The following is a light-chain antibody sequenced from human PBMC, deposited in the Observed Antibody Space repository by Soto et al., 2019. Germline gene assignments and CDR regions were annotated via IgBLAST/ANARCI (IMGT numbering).Light chain of an antibody. J-gene: IGKJ1*01. CDR2: AAS. CDR3: QQYYSYPPGT. V-gene: IGKV1-8*01. Sequence: ALRMTQSPSSFSASTGDRVTITCRASQGISSYLAWYQQKPGKAPKLLIYAASTLQSGVPSRFSGSGSGTDFTLTISCLQSEDFATYYCQQYYSYPPGTFGQGTKVDIK. CDR1: QGISSY.